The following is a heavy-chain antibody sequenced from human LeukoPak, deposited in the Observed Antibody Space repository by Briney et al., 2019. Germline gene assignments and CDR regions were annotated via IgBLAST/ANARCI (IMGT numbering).Heavy chain of an antibody. CDR2: ISSNGGST. Sequence: GGSLRLSCAASGFTSSSYAMHWVRQAPGKGLEYVSAISSNGGSTYYANSVKGRFTISRDNSKNTLYLQMGSLRAEDMAVYYCARVGHTVTNYYYGMDVWGQGTTVTVSS. J-gene: IGHJ6*02. V-gene: IGHV3-64*01. D-gene: IGHD4-17*01. CDR1: GFTSSSYA. CDR3: ARVGHTVTNYYYGMDV.